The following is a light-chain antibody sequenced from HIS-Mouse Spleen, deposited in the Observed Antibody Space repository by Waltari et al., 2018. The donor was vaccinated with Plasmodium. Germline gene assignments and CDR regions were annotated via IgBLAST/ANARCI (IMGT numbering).Light chain of an antibody. CDR3: QQYNNWPAWT. V-gene: IGKV3-15*01. CDR1: QSVSSN. J-gene: IGKJ1*01. CDR2: VAS. Sequence: EIVMTQSPATLSVSPGERATLSCRASQSVSSNLAWYQQKPGQAPSLLIYVASTRATGIPARFSGSGSGTDFTLTISSLQSEDFAVYYCQQYNNWPAWTFGQGTKVEIK.